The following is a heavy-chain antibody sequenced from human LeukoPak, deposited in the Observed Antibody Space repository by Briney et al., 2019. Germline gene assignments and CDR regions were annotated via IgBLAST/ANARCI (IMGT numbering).Heavy chain of an antibody. D-gene: IGHD1-7*01. CDR3: AKGTANWNYVFDY. CDR1: GFTFSSYG. J-gene: IGHJ4*02. V-gene: IGHV3-30*18. Sequence: GGSLRLSCAASGFTFSSYGMHWVRQAPGKGLEWVAVISYDGSNKYYADSVKGRFAISRDNSKNTLYLQMNSLRAEDTAVYYCAKGTANWNYVFDYWGQGTLVTVSS. CDR2: ISYDGSNK.